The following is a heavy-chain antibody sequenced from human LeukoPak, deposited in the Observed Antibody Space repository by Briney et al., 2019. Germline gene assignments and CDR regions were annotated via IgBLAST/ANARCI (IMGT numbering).Heavy chain of an antibody. CDR3: AKDQGSPYYSYGMDV. J-gene: IGHJ6*02. CDR1: GFTFSSYA. D-gene: IGHD3-10*01. V-gene: IGHV3-23*01. CDR2: ISGSGGST. Sequence: GGSLRLSCAASGFTFSSYAMSWVRQAPGKGLEWVSAISGSGGSTYYADSVKGRFTISRDNSKNTLYLQMNSLRAEDTAVYYCAKDQGSPYYSYGMDVWGQGTTVTVSS.